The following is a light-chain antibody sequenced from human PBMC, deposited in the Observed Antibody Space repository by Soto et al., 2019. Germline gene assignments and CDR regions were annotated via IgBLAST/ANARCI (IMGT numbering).Light chain of an antibody. CDR3: QSYDSSSRV. V-gene: IGLV6-57*04. Sequence: NFLLTQPHSVSESPGKTVTISCTRSSGSIASNYVQWFQQRPGSAPTTVIYEDNQRPSGVPDRFSGSIDSSSNSASLTISGPKTEDEADYYCQSYDSSSRVFGGGTKLTVL. CDR2: EDN. J-gene: IGLJ3*02. CDR1: SGSIASNY.